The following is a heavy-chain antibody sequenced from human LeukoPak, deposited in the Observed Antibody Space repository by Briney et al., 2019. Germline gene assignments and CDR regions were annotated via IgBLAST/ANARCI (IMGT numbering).Heavy chain of an antibody. V-gene: IGHV4-31*03. CDR3: ARGARWMEYQLTPFDY. CDR2: IYYSGST. Sequence: PSETLSLTCTVSGGSISSGGYYWSWIRQHPGTGLEWIGYIYYSGSTYYNPSLKSRVTISVDTSKNQFSLKLSSVTAADTAVYYCARGARWMEYQLTPFDYWGQGTLVTVSS. D-gene: IGHD2-2*01. J-gene: IGHJ4*02. CDR1: GGSISSGGYY.